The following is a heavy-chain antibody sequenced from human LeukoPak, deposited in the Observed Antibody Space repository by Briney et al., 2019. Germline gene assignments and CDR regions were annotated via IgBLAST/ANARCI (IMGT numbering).Heavy chain of an antibody. Sequence: PSETLSLTCTVSGGSISSYYWSWIRQPPGKGLEWIGEINHSGSTNYNPSLKSRVTISVDTSKNQFSLKLSSVTAADTAVYYCVSGSYYYYYYYMDVWGKGTTVTVSS. CDR2: INHSGST. J-gene: IGHJ6*03. CDR1: GGSISSYY. D-gene: IGHD1-26*01. CDR3: VSGSYYYYYYYMDV. V-gene: IGHV4-34*01.